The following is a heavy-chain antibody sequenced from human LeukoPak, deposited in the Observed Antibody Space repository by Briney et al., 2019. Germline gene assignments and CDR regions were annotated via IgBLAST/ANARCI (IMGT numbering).Heavy chain of an antibody. CDR1: GDTFSSNSAT. J-gene: IGHJ4*02. V-gene: IGHV6-1*01. D-gene: IGHD6-19*01. CDR3: VRECEGCGWPFDY. CDR2: TYYRSKWYN. Sequence: SQTLSLTCAVSGDTFSSNSATWNWIRQSQARGLEWLVRTYYRSKWYNDYAVSVRSRITINPDTSKNQFSLQLNSVTPDDTAVYYCVRECEGCGWPFDYWGQGTLVTVSS.